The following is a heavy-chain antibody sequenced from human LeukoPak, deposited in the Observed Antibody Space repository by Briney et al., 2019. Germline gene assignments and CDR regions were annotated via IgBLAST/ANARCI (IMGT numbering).Heavy chain of an antibody. J-gene: IGHJ4*02. V-gene: IGHV3-53*01. CDR3: ARGGGYGGNGDYFDS. Sequence: GGSLRLSCAASGFTVSSNYMSWGRQAPGKGLEWVSVIYSGGSTYYADSVKGRFTISRDNSKNTLYLQMNSLRAENTAVYYCARGGGYGGNGDYFDSWGQGTLVTVSS. CDR2: IYSGGST. D-gene: IGHD4-23*01. CDR1: GFTVSSNY.